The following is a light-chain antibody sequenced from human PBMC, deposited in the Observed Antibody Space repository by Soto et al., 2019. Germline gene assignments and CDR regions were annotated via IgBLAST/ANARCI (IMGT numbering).Light chain of an antibody. Sequence: DIQMTQSPSTLSASIGDRVTITCRASQSISTWVAWYQQKPGKAPKLLIYKASSLERGVPSRFSGSGSGTEFTLTISSLQPDDFATYYCQQYESYPWTFGQGTKVEVK. V-gene: IGKV1-5*03. CDR1: QSISTW. CDR3: QQYESYPWT. CDR2: KAS. J-gene: IGKJ1*01.